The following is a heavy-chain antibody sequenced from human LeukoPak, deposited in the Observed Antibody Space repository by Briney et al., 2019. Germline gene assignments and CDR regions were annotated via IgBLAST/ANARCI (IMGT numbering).Heavy chain of an antibody. CDR3: ASANSAWYHFDY. CDR2: IRSSGSTI. J-gene: IGHJ4*02. D-gene: IGHD6-19*01. CDR1: GFTFSDYY. V-gene: IGHV3-11*04. Sequence: GGSLRLSCAASGFTFSDYYMSWIRQAPGKGLEWISYIRSSGSTIYYADSVKGRFTISRDNARNSLYLQMNSLRAEDTAIYYCASANSAWYHFDYWGQRTLVTVSS.